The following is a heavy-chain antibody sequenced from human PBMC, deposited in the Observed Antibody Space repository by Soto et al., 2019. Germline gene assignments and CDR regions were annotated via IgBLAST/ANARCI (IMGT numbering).Heavy chain of an antibody. CDR3: ARVRTVTATFYYYYGLDV. Sequence: QVQLQQWGAGLLKPSETLSLTCAVYGGSFSGYYWSWIRQPPGKGLEWIGEINHSGSTNYNPSLKSRVTISVDTSRNQFSLRLSSVTDADTAVYYCARVRTVTATFYYYYGLDVWGQGTTVTVSS. V-gene: IGHV4-34*01. CDR1: GGSFSGYY. CDR2: INHSGST. J-gene: IGHJ6*02. D-gene: IGHD2-21*02.